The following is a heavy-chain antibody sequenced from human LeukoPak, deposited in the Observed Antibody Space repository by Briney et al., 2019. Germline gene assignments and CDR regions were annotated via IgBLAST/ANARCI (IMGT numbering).Heavy chain of an antibody. J-gene: IGHJ6*02. CDR1: GDSISSYY. D-gene: IGHD6-13*01. CDR3: ARDSGRVAAAGTKVYYCGMDV. CDR2: IYTSGST. V-gene: IGHV4-4*07. Sequence: KTSETLSLTCTVSGDSISSYYWSWLRQPAGKGLEWIGRIYTSGSTKFNPSLKSRVTMSVDTAKNQLSLKLSSVTAADTAVYYGARDSGRVAAAGTKVYYCGMDVWGQGTTVTVSS.